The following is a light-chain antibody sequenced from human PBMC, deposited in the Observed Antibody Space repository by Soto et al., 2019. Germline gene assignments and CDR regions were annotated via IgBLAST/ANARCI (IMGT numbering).Light chain of an antibody. V-gene: IGKV1-8*01. CDR3: QQYYSYPWT. Sequence: AIRLTKSPSSLSASTGGRGTITCRASQGISSYLAWYQQKPGKAPKLLIYAASTLQSGVPSRFSGSGSGTDFTLTISCLQSDDFATYYCQQYYSYPWTFGQGTKVDIK. J-gene: IGKJ1*01. CDR1: QGISSY. CDR2: AAS.